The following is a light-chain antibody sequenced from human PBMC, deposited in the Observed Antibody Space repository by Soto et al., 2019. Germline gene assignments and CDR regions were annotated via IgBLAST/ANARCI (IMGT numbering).Light chain of an antibody. Sequence: DIQMTQSPSTLSASVGDRVTITCRASQSISTWLAWYQQKPGKAPKLLIYKASSLESGVPSRFSGSGSGTEFTLTISSLQPDDFANFYCQQYINRWTFGQGTKVEIK. V-gene: IGKV1-5*03. J-gene: IGKJ1*01. CDR2: KAS. CDR3: QQYINRWT. CDR1: QSISTW.